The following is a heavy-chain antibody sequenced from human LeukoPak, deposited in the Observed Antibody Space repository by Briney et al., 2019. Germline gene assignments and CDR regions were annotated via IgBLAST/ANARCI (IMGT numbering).Heavy chain of an antibody. D-gene: IGHD3-16*01. CDR1: GFAFSTYV. CDR3: AKRLGGSGFDY. J-gene: IGHJ4*02. V-gene: IGHV3-23*01. CDR2: IGTSGGTT. Sequence: GGSLRLSCAASGFAFSTYVMGWVRQAPGKGLDWVSAIGTSGGTTYYADSVKGRFTISRDNSKDTLYLQMNSLRAEDTAVYYCAKRLGGSGFDYWGQGTLVTVSS.